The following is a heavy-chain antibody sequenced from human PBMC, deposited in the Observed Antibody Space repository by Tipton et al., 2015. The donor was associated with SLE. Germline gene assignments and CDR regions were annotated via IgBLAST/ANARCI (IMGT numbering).Heavy chain of an antibody. Sequence: QLVQSGPEVKKPGTSVKVSCEASGFVLRSSSMQWVRQRGQRLEWLGWIVAGTGESSCAPKLQNRISFVRDMSTNTIYMELFNLMSDDTAIYYCASELPRGLGNLKTWGQGTQVTVSS. J-gene: IGHJ5*02. CDR1: GFVLRSSS. V-gene: IGHV1-58*02. CDR2: IVAGTGES. CDR3: ASELPRGLGNLKT. D-gene: IGHD3/OR15-3a*01.